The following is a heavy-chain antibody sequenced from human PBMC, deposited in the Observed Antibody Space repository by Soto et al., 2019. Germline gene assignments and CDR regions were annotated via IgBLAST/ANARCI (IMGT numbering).Heavy chain of an antibody. CDR2: IYPGDSDA. CDR1: GYGFTSYW. V-gene: IGHV5-51*01. D-gene: IGHD3-10*01. J-gene: IGHJ6*02. Sequence: GESLKISCEGSGYGFTSYWIAWVRQMPGKGLEWMGIIYPGDSDARYSPSFQGQVTISADKSISTAYLQWSRLKASDTGMYYCARPRSGSYRLDYYGMDVWGQGTTVTVSS. CDR3: ARPRSGSYRLDYYGMDV.